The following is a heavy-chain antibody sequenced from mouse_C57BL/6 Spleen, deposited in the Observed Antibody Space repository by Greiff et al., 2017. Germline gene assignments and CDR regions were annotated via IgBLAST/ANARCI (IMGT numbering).Heavy chain of an antibody. Sequence: DVMLVESGGGLVQPGGSMKLSCVASGFTFSNYWMNWVRQSPEKGLEWVAQIRLKSDNYATHYAESVKGRFTISRDDSKSSVYLQMNNLRAEDTGIYYCTGDTPAWFAYWGQGTLVTVSA. J-gene: IGHJ3*01. CDR3: TGDTPAWFAY. CDR2: IRLKSDNYAT. CDR1: GFTFSNYW. V-gene: IGHV6-3*01.